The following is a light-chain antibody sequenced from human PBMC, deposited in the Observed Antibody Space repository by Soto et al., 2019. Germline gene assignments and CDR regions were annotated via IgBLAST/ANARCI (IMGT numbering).Light chain of an antibody. J-gene: IGLJ1*01. CDR3: CSYAGSSTYV. CDR1: SSDVGSYNL. Sequence: QSVLTQPASVSGSPGQSITISCTGTSSDVGSYNLVSWYQQHPGKAPKLMIYEGSKRPSGVSNRFSGSKSGNTASLTISGLQAEDEADYHCCSYAGSSTYVFGTGTKSPS. CDR2: EGS. V-gene: IGLV2-23*01.